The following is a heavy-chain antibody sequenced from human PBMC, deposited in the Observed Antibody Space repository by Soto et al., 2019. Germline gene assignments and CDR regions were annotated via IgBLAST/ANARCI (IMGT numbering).Heavy chain of an antibody. CDR2: LSISGSTI. D-gene: IGHD2-15*01. J-gene: IGHJ5*02. V-gene: IGHV3-11*01. Sequence: PGGTLRLSCAASGFTFSDYYMSWIRQAPGKGSNLLSCLSISGSTISDADSVKGRFTISRDNAKNSLYLQMNSLRAEDTAVYYCAKDGSCSGGSCYSWFDPWGQGTLVTVSS. CDR3: AKDGSCSGGSCYSWFDP. CDR1: GFTFSDYY.